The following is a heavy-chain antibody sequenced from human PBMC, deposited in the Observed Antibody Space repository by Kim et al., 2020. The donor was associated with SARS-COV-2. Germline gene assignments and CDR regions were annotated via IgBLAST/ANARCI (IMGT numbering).Heavy chain of an antibody. CDR3: TRNAAGVPFDV. CDR2: ISADNGQT. Sequence: ASVKVSCKASGYIFTTCPIHWVRQAPGQRLEWMGWISADNGQTKSSQKFQDRLTISRDTFASTAYMQLSSLRPEDTAIYYCTRNAAGVPFDVWGQGTMVTVSS. V-gene: IGHV1-3*01. CDR1: GYIFTTCP. D-gene: IGHD3-10*01. J-gene: IGHJ3*01.